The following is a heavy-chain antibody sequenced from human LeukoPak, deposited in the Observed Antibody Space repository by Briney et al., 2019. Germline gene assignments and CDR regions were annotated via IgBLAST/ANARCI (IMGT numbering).Heavy chain of an antibody. V-gene: IGHV3-15*07. D-gene: IGHD3-9*01. CDR1: GFNFNNAW. J-gene: IGHJ6*02. Sequence: GGSLRLSCAASGFNFNNAWMNWVRQAPGKGLEWVGRIRTKTDVGTADYVAPVKGRVTISRDDSKNTVYLEMNSLETEDTAVYYCAARNLYVDSCTYVCGMYVWGQGTTVTVSS. CDR3: AARNLYVDSCTYVCGMYV. CDR2: IRTKTDVGTA.